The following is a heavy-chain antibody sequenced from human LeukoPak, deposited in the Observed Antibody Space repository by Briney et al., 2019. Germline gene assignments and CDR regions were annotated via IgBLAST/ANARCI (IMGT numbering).Heavy chain of an antibody. CDR1: GGSISSYY. V-gene: IGHV4-4*07. Sequence: SETLSLTCTVSGGSISSYYWSWIRQPAGKGLEWIGRIYTSGSTNYNPSLKSRVTMSVDTSKNQFSLKLSSVTAADTAVYYCAGEIQLWYHSNYFDYWGQGTLVTVSS. CDR3: AGEIQLWYHSNYFDY. D-gene: IGHD5-18*01. J-gene: IGHJ4*02. CDR2: IYTSGST.